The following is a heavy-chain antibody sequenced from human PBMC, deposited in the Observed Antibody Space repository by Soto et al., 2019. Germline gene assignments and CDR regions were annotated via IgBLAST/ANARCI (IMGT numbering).Heavy chain of an antibody. J-gene: IGHJ5*02. CDR2: IYTSGST. D-gene: IGHD1-1*01. V-gene: IGHV4-4*07. CDR3: AKVARRKLEQVAFDP. Sequence: SETLSLTCTVSGGSISSYYWSWIRQPAGKGLEWIGRIYTSGSTNYNPSLKSRVTMSVDTSKNQFSLKLSSVTAADTAVYYCAKVARRKLEQVAFDPWGQGTMVTVYS. CDR1: GGSISSYY.